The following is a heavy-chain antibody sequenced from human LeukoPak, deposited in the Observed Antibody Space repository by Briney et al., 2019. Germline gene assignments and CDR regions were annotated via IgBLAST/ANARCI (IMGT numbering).Heavy chain of an antibody. CDR3: ARGGVYCSGGSCYRKFDY. Sequence: GGSLRLSCAASGFTFSIYSMNWVRQAPGKGLEWVSGINRNGGSTGYADSVKGRFTISRDNAKNSLYLQMNSLRAEDTALYYCARGGVYCSGGSCYRKFDYWGQGTLVTVSS. V-gene: IGHV3-20*04. CDR1: GFTFSIYS. J-gene: IGHJ4*02. D-gene: IGHD2-15*01. CDR2: INRNGGST.